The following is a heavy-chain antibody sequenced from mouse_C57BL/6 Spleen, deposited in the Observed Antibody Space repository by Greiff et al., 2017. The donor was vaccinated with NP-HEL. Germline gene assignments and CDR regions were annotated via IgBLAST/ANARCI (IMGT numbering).Heavy chain of an antibody. J-gene: IGHJ4*01. CDR2: ISSGGDYI. CDR1: GFTFSSYA. Sequence: EVMLVESGEGLVKPGGSLKLSCAASGFTFSSYAMSWVRQTPEKRLEWVAYISSGGDYIYYADTVKGRFTISRDNARNTLYLQMSSLKSEDTAMYYCTRDGSSYGDAMDYWGQGTSVTVSS. D-gene: IGHD1-1*01. CDR3: TRDGSSYGDAMDY. V-gene: IGHV5-9-1*02.